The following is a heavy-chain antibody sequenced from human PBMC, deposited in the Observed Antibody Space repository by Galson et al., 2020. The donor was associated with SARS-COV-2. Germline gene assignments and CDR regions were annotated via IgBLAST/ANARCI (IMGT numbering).Heavy chain of an antibody. V-gene: IGHV4-39*01. J-gene: IGHJ5*02. Sequence: SETLSLTCTVSGGSISSSSYYWGWIRQPPGKGLEWIGSIYYSGSTYYNPSLKSRVTISVDTSKNQFSLKLSSVTAADTAVYYCAIQTWTTVTNWFDPWGQGTLVTVSS. CDR3: AIQTWTTVTNWFDP. CDR2: IYYSGST. D-gene: IGHD4-17*01. CDR1: GGSISSSSYY.